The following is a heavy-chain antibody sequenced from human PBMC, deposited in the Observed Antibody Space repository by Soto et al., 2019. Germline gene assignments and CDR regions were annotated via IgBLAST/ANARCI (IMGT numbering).Heavy chain of an antibody. Sequence: QVQLQESGPGLVKPSETLSLTCTVSGGSVSSGSYYWGWIRQPPGKGLEWIGYIYYSGSTNHNPSLKSRVTISVDTSKNQFSLKLSSVTAADTAVYYCARWPNWFDPWGQGTLVTVSS. CDR3: ARWPNWFDP. CDR2: IYYSGST. V-gene: IGHV4-61*01. J-gene: IGHJ5*02. CDR1: GGSVSSGSYY.